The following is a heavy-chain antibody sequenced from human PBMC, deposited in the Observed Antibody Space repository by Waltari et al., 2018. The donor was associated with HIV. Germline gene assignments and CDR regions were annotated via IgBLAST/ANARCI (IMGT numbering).Heavy chain of an antibody. J-gene: IGHJ5*02. CDR3: ARTYDSSGYYSSFDP. CDR1: DNSTSSYY. Sequence: QVQLQSSGSGLVQPSETLFLICTFPDNSTSSYYWMWIRQPPGKGLEWIGYIYYSGNTNYNPSLESRVTISVDTSKNQFSLKLSSLTAADTAVYYCARTYDSSGYYSSFDPWGRGTLVTVSS. V-gene: IGHV4-59*01. D-gene: IGHD3-22*01. CDR2: IYYSGNT.